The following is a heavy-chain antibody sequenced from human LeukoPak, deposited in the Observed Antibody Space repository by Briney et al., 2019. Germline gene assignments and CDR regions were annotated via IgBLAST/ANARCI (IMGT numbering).Heavy chain of an antibody. CDR2: IYYSGST. CDR3: ARGGSGWYEFDH. Sequence: SETLSLTCTVSGGSISSYYWSWIRQPPGKGLEWIGYIYYSGSTNYNPSLKSRVTISVDTSKNQFSLKLSSVTAADTAVYYCARGGSGWYEFDHWGQGTLVTVSS. D-gene: IGHD6-13*01. V-gene: IGHV4-59*01. CDR1: GGSISSYY. J-gene: IGHJ5*02.